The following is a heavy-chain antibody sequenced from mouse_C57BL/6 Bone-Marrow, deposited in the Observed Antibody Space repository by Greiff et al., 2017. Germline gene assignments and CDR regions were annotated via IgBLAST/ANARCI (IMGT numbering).Heavy chain of an antibody. V-gene: IGHV3-6*01. J-gene: IGHJ1*03. CDR2: ISYDGSN. D-gene: IGHD1-1*01. Sequence: EVQLVESGPGLVKPSQSLSLTCSVTGYSITSGYYWNWIRQFPGNKLEWMGYISYDGSNNYNPSLKNRISITRDTSKNQFFLKLNSVTTEDTATYYCARAHYYGSSDWYFDVWGTGTTVTVSS. CDR3: ARAHYYGSSDWYFDV. CDR1: GYSITSGYY.